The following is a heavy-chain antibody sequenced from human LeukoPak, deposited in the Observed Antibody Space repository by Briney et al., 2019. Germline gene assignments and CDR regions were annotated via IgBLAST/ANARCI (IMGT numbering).Heavy chain of an antibody. V-gene: IGHV3-11*04. CDR2: ISSSGSTI. Sequence: GGSLRLSCAASGFTFSDYYMSWIRQAPGKGLEWVSYISSSGSTIYYADSVKGRFTISKDNAKNSLYLQMNSLRAEDTAVYYCARAENVYAALVDYWGQGTLVTVSS. J-gene: IGHJ4*02. D-gene: IGHD5/OR15-5a*01. CDR3: ARAENVYAALVDY. CDR1: GFTFSDYY.